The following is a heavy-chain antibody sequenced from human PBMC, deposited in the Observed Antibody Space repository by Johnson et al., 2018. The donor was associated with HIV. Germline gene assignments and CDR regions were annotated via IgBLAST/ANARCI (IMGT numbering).Heavy chain of an antibody. V-gene: IGHV3-11*04. CDR3: ARALKRIAAADDAFDI. CDR1: GFTFSDYY. CDR2: ISSSGSTI. D-gene: IGHD6-13*01. J-gene: IGHJ3*02. Sequence: QMHLVESGGGLVQPGGSLRLSCAASGFTFSDYYMSWIRQAPGKGLEWVSYISSSGSTISYADSVKGRFTISRDNAKNSLYLQMNSLRAEDTAVYYCARALKRIAAADDAFDIWGQGTMVTVSS.